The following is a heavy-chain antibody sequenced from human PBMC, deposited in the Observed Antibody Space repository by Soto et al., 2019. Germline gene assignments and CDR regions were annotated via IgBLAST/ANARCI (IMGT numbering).Heavy chain of an antibody. CDR1: GGSISSNY. Sequence: LSLTCSVSGGSISSNYWSWIRQPPGKGLEWIGYIYYSGSTNYNPSLKSRVTISVDMSKNQFSLKLSSVTAADTAVYYCARGDYYDSSGYFWPGGFDPWGQGTLVTVSS. D-gene: IGHD3-22*01. J-gene: IGHJ5*02. CDR3: ARGDYYDSSGYFWPGGFDP. CDR2: IYYSGST. V-gene: IGHV4-59*01.